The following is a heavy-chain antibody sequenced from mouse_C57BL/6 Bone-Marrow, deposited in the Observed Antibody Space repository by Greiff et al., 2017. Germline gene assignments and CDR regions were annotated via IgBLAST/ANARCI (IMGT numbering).Heavy chain of an antibody. D-gene: IGHD1-1*01. J-gene: IGHJ1*03. Sequence: EVHLVESGGGLVKPGGSLKLSCAASGFTFSDYGMHWVRQAPEKGLEWVAYISSGSSTIYYADTVKGRFTISRDNAKNTLFLQMTSLRSEDTAMYYCARRHGSSPYVWGTGTTVTVSS. CDR1: GFTFSDYG. CDR3: ARRHGSSPYV. V-gene: IGHV5-17*01. CDR2: ISSGSSTI.